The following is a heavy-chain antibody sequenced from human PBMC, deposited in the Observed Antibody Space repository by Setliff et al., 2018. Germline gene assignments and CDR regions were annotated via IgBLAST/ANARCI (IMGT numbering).Heavy chain of an antibody. CDR2: IYIGGSA. Sequence: KPSETLSLTCTVSGGSISSYYWSWIRQPAGKGLEWIGHIYIGGSANYNPSLKSRVTMSIDTSNNQFSLKLNSVTAADMAVYYCAREQWLDPPGYYYMDVWAKGTTVTVSS. D-gene: IGHD6-19*01. V-gene: IGHV4-4*07. J-gene: IGHJ6*03. CDR1: GGSISSYY. CDR3: AREQWLDPPGYYYMDV.